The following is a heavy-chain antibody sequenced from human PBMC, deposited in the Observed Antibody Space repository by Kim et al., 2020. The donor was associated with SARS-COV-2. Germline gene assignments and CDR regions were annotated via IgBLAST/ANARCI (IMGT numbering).Heavy chain of an antibody. V-gene: IGHV5-51*01. D-gene: IGHD6-13*01. CDR2: IYPGSSET. Sequence: GASLQISCQVSGDTFTDYWIGWVRQMPGKGLEWMGMIYPGSSETRYSPSFQGQVTFSVDKSINTAYVQWSSLKASDTAMYYCARQWQQYYDYWGQGTLVTVSS. CDR1: GDTFTDYW. CDR3: ARQWQQYYDY. J-gene: IGHJ4*02.